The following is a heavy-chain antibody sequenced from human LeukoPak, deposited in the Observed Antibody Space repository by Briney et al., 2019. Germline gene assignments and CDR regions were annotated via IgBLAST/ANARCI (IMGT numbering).Heavy chain of an antibody. J-gene: IGHJ4*02. V-gene: IGHV3-48*03. D-gene: IGHD3-10*01. CDR2: ISSSGSTI. CDR1: GFTFSSYE. CDR3: AKDLHYGSADY. Sequence: GGSLRLSCAASGFTFSSYEMNWVRQAPGKGLEWVSYISSSGSTIYYADSVKGRFTISRDNAKNSLYLQMNSLRAEDTAVYYCAKDLHYGSADYWGQGTLVTVSS.